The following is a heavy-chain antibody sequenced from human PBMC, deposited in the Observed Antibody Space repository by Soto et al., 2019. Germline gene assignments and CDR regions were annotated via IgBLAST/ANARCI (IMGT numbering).Heavy chain of an antibody. J-gene: IGHJ4*02. CDR1: GFTFNTYA. CDR3: ARDLSRGITMIALEIHY. V-gene: IGHV3-30-3*01. D-gene: IGHD3-22*01. CDR2: ISYDGSNK. Sequence: QPGGSLRLSCATSGFTFNTYAMHWVRQAPGKGLELVAIISYDGSNKYYADSVKGRFTISRDNPKNTVYLEMSSLRPEDTAVYYCARDLSRGITMIALEIHYWGQGTLVTVSS.